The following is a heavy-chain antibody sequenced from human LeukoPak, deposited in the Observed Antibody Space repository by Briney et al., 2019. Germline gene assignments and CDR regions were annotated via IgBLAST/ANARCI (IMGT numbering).Heavy chain of an antibody. CDR1: GFTFDDYA. CDR2: ISWNSGSI. D-gene: IGHD6-13*01. CDR3: AKDFSSWYYFDY. V-gene: IGHV3-9*01. Sequence: GGSLRLSCAASGFTFDDYAMHWVRQAPGKGLEWVSGISWNSGSIGYADSVKGRFTISRDNAKNSLYLQMNSLRAEDTALYYCAKDFSSWYYFDYWGQGTLVTVSS. J-gene: IGHJ4*02.